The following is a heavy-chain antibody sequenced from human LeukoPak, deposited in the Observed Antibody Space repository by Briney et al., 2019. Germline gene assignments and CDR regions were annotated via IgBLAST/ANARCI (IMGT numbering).Heavy chain of an antibody. D-gene: IGHD6-13*01. Sequence: ASVKVSCKASGYTFTGYYMHWLRQAPGQGLEWMGWINPNSGGTNYAQKFQGRVTMTRDTSISTAYMELSRLRSDDTAVYYCARSPLAAAGRRMFVYWGQGTLVTVSS. CDR3: ARSPLAAAGRRMFVY. CDR2: INPNSGGT. CDR1: GYTFTGYY. V-gene: IGHV1-2*02. J-gene: IGHJ4*02.